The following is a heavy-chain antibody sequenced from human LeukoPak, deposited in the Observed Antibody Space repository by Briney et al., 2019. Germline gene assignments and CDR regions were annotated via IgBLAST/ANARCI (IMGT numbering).Heavy chain of an antibody. D-gene: IGHD2-15*01. CDR1: GYSISSGYY. CDR3: ARDGGESDY. J-gene: IGHJ4*02. CDR2: IYHSGST. Sequence: PSETLSLTCTVSGYSISSGYYWGWIRQPPGKGLEWIGSIYHSGSTYYNPSLKSRVTISVDRSKNQFSLKLSSVTAADTAVYYCARDGGESDYWGQGTLVTVSS. V-gene: IGHV4-38-2*02.